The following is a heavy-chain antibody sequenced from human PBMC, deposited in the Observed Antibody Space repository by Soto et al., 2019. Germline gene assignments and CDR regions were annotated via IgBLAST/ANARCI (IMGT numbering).Heavy chain of an antibody. Sequence: SETLSLTCAVYGGSFSGYYWSWIRQPPGKGLEWIGEINHSGSTNYNPSLKSRVTISVDTSKNQFSLKLSSVTAADTAVYYCARRRYCSSTSGYLRAYYYYYMDGWGKGTTVPVAS. CDR1: GGSFSGYY. V-gene: IGHV4-34*01. CDR3: ARRRYCSSTSGYLRAYYYYYMDG. D-gene: IGHD2-2*01. J-gene: IGHJ6*03. CDR2: INHSGST.